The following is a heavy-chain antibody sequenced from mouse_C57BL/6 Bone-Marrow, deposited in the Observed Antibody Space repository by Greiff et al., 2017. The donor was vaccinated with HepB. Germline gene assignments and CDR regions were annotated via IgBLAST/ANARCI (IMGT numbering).Heavy chain of an antibody. CDR2: IRSKSSNYAT. CDR1: GFTFNTYA. CDR3: EREGDYYGSSYGYFDV. Sequence: EVQRVESGGGLVQPKGSLKLSCAASGFTFNTYAMHWVRQAPGKGLEWVARIRSKSSNYATYYADSVKDRFTISRDDSQSMLYLQMHNLKTEDTAMSYCEREGDYYGSSYGYFDVWGTGTTVTVSS. D-gene: IGHD1-1*01. V-gene: IGHV10-3*01. J-gene: IGHJ1*03.